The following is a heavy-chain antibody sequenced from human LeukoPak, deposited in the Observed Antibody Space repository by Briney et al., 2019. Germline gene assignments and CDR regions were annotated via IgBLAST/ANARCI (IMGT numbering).Heavy chain of an antibody. CDR3: AREAARHFDY. J-gene: IGHJ4*02. D-gene: IGHD6-6*01. Sequence: GGSLRLSCAASGFTFSSYWMSWVRQAPGKGLEWVSSISSSSSYIYYADSVKGRFTISRDNAKNSLYLQMNSLRAEDTAVYYCAREAARHFDYWGQGTLVTVSS. V-gene: IGHV3-21*01. CDR2: ISSSSSYI. CDR1: GFTFSSYW.